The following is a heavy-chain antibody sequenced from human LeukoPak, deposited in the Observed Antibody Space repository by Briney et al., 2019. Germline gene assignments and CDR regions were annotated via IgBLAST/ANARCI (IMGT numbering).Heavy chain of an antibody. J-gene: IGHJ4*02. V-gene: IGHV3-64*01. CDR3: ARGGVVVNTTWPNFDY. CDR2: ISSNGGST. Sequence: PGGSLRLSCAASGFTFSSYAMHWVRQAPGKGLEYVSAISSNGGSTYYANSVKGRFTISRDNSKNTLYLQMSSLRAEDMAVYYCARGGVVVNTTWPNFDYWGQGTLVTVSS. D-gene: IGHD3-22*01. CDR1: GFTFSSYA.